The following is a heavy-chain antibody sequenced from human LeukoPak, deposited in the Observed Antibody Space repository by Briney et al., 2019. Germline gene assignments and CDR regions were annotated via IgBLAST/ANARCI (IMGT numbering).Heavy chain of an antibody. Sequence: TGGSLRLSCTASGFTFGDYAMTWVRQAPGKGLEWVSYISSSGSTIYYADSVKGRFTISRDNAKNSLYLQMNSLRAEDTAVYYCAKDYYYDRGIDYWGQGTLVTVSS. V-gene: IGHV3-48*03. CDR2: ISSSGSTI. J-gene: IGHJ4*02. D-gene: IGHD3-22*01. CDR3: AKDYYYDRGIDY. CDR1: GFTFGDYA.